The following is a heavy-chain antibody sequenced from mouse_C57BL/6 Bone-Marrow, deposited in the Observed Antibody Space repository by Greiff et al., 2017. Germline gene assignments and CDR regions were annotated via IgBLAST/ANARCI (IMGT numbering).Heavy chain of an antibody. CDR1: GFSLTSYG. J-gene: IGHJ4*01. Sequence: QVQLKESGPGLVQPSQSLSITCTVSGFSLTSYGVHWVRQSPGKGLEWRGVIWSGGSTDYNAAFISRLSISKDNSKSQVFFKMNSLQADDTAIYYCARNYWSYAMDYWGQGTSVTVSS. D-gene: IGHD1-1*01. V-gene: IGHV2-2*01. CDR3: ARNYWSYAMDY. CDR2: IWSGGST.